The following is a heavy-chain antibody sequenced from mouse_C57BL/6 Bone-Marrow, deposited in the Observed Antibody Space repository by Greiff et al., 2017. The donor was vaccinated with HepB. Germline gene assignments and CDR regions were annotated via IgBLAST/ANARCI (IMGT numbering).Heavy chain of an antibody. J-gene: IGHJ2*01. CDR2: IDPETGGT. Sequence: VKVVESGAELVRPGASVTLSCKASGYTFTDYEMHWVKQTPVHGLEWIGAIDPETGGTAYNQKFKGKAILTADKSSSTAYMELRSLTSEDSAVYYCTRGAYDYDRLYYFDYWGQGTTLTVSS. D-gene: IGHD2-4*01. CDR1: GYTFTDYE. V-gene: IGHV1-15*01. CDR3: TRGAYDYDRLYYFDY.